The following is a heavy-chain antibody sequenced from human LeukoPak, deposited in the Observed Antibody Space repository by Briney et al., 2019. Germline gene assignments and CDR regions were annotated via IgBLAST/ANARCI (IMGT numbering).Heavy chain of an antibody. CDR3: ARGVATENDAFDI. Sequence: KSSETLSLTYAVYGGSFSGYYWSWIRQPPGKGLEWIGEINHSGSTNYNPSLKSRVTISVGTSKNQFSLKLISVTAADTAVYYCARGVATENDAFDIWGQGTMVTVSS. CDR2: INHSGST. CDR1: GGSFSGYY. D-gene: IGHD5-12*01. J-gene: IGHJ3*02. V-gene: IGHV4-34*01.